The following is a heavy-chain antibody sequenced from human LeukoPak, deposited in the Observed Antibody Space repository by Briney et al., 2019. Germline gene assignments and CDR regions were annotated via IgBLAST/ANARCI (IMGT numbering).Heavy chain of an antibody. Sequence: GASVKVSCKASGYTFTSYAMNWVRQAPGQGLEWMGWINTNTGNPTYAQGFTGRFVFSLDTSVSTAYLQISSLKAEDTAVYYCARQIRYFDWLFGGFDPWGQGTLVTVSS. CDR3: ARQIRYFDWLFGGFDP. J-gene: IGHJ5*02. CDR1: GYTFTSYA. CDR2: INTNTGNP. D-gene: IGHD3-9*01. V-gene: IGHV7-4-1*02.